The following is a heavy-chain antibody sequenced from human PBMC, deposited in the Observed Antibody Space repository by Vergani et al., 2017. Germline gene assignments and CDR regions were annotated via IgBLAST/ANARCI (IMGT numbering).Heavy chain of an antibody. D-gene: IGHD2-15*01. CDR2: ISSSSSYI. Sequence: EVQLVESGGGLVKPGGSLRLSCAASGFTFSSYSMNWVRQAPGKGLEWVSSISSSSSYIYYADSVKGRFTISRDNAKNSLYLQMNSLRAEDTAVYYCARDTTDCSGGSCYAYYYYGMDVWGQGTTVTVSS. J-gene: IGHJ6*02. CDR3: ARDTTDCSGGSCYAYYYYGMDV. CDR1: GFTFSSYS. V-gene: IGHV3-21*01.